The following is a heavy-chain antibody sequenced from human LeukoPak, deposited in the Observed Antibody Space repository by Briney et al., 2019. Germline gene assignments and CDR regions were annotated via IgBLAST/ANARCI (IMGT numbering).Heavy chain of an antibody. Sequence: PGGSLRLSCAASGFTFSDYWMHWVRQAPGKGLIWVSRINSDGGSTSYADSVKGRFTISRDNAKNTLYLQMNSLRAEDTAVYYCAREIYSSRQNDYWGQGTLVTVSS. CDR1: GFTFSDYW. CDR2: INSDGGST. CDR3: AREIYSSRQNDY. V-gene: IGHV3-74*01. D-gene: IGHD6-13*01. J-gene: IGHJ4*02.